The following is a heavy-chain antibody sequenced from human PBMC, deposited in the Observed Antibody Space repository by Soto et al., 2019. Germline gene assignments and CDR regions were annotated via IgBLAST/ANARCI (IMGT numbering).Heavy chain of an antibody. CDR2: IYSSGNT. CDR1: RGSIRDYY. Sequence: SETLSLTCTVSRGSIRDYYWSWIRQPAGKGLEWIGRIYSSGNTNYNPSLKSRVTMSVDTSRNQLSLKLSSVTAADTAVYYCASEYCSGGSCSNYFDYWGQGTLVTVSS. V-gene: IGHV4-4*07. D-gene: IGHD2-15*01. J-gene: IGHJ4*02. CDR3: ASEYCSGGSCSNYFDY.